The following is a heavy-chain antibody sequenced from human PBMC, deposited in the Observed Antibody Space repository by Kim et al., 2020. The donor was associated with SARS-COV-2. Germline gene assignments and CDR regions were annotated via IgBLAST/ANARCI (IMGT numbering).Heavy chain of an antibody. CDR3: AKASSDFYHDAFDI. CDR2: ISGSDDNT. V-gene: IGHV3-23*01. J-gene: IGHJ3*02. D-gene: IGHD3-22*01. CDR1: GFTFSSYA. Sequence: GGSLRLSCAASGFTFSSYAMNWVRQTPGKGLEWVSGISGSDDNTYYADSVKGRFTISRDNSKNTLYLQMNSLRAEDTAVYYCAKASSDFYHDAFDIWGQGTMVTISS.